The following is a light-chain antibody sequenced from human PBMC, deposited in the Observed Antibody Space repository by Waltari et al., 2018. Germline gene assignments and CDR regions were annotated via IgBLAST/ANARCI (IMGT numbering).Light chain of an antibody. V-gene: IGKV1-33*01. CDR2: DAS. CDR1: QDISNY. Sequence: DIQMTQSPSSLSASVGDRVTITCQASQDISNYLNWYQQKPGKAPKLLIYDASNLETGVPSRFSGSGSGTEFTFTISSLQPEDIAAYYCQQYDSLPSLTFGGGTKVEIK. CDR3: QQYDSLPSLT. J-gene: IGKJ4*01.